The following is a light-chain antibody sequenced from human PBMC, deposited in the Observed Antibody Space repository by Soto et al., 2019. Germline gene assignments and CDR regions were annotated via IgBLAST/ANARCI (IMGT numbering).Light chain of an antibody. CDR1: GDIGNYNL. CDR3: ASYAGSRTYV. Sequence: QYLLTQPVSVSGSLGQTVTISCSGGDIGNYNLVSWYQHLPGRAPKLLIFEVTMRPSGISDRFSGSKSASTASLTISGLQAEDEGDYYCASYAGSRTYVFGSGTKVTVL. CDR2: EVT. J-gene: IGLJ1*01. V-gene: IGLV2-23*02.